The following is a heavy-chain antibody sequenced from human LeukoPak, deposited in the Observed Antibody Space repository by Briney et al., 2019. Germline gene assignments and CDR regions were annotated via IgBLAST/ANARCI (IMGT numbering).Heavy chain of an antibody. CDR3: AKGLIAHGTGFDY. V-gene: IGHV3-23*01. J-gene: IGHJ4*02. Sequence: PGGSLRLSCAASRHTFTSFAISWVRQAPGKGLEWVSAISGSGDTTYYADSVKGRFTISRDNLENTLYTQMNSLRVEDTAVYYCAKGLIAHGTGFDYWGQGTLVIVSS. D-gene: IGHD1-1*01. CDR1: RHTFTSFA. CDR2: ISGSGDTT.